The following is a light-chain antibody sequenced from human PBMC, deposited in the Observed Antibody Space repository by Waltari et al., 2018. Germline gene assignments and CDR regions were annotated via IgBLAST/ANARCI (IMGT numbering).Light chain of an antibody. V-gene: IGKV2-24*01. CDR3: MQATPFPRT. Sequence: DIVMTQTPLSSPVTLGQPASIPCRSSQSLVNTHGNTYLHWLEQGPGQPPKLLIYQISHRFAGVPARFIGSGAGTAFILITSSVEAADDGVYYCMQATPFPRTFGDGTQLEI. J-gene: IGKJ1*01. CDR1: QSLVNTHGNTY. CDR2: QIS.